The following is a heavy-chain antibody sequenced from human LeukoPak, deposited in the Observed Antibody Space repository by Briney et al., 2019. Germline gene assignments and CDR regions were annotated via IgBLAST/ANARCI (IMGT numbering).Heavy chain of an antibody. CDR2: IFNSGST. Sequence: SETLSLTCTVSAGSIRSYYWSWIRQPPGKGLELIGYIFNSGSTNYNPSLKSRVTMSLDTSKSQFSLKLSSVTAADTAVYYCAIKTPDAFDIWGQGTMVTVSS. V-gene: IGHV4-59*12. J-gene: IGHJ3*02. CDR1: AGSIRSYY. D-gene: IGHD4-23*01. CDR3: AIKTPDAFDI.